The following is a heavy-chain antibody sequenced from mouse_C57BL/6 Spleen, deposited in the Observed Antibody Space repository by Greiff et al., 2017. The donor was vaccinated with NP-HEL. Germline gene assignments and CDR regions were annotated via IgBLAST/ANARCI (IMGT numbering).Heavy chain of an antibody. J-gene: IGHJ2*01. V-gene: IGHV1-26*01. CDR2: INPNNGGT. Sequence: EVQLQQSGPELVKPGASVKISCKASGYTFTDYYMNWVKQSHGKSLEWIGDINPNNGGTSYNQKFKGKATLTVDKSSSTAYMELRSLTSEDSAVYYCARESTVVRNYFDYWGQGTTLTVSS. CDR3: ARESTVVRNYFDY. D-gene: IGHD1-1*01. CDR1: GYTFTDYY.